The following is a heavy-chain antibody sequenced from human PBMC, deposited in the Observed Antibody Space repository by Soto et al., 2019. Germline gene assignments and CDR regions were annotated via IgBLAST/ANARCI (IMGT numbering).Heavy chain of an antibody. Sequence: EVQLVESGGGLVQPGGSLRLSCAASGFTFSSYSMNWVRQAPGKGLEWVSYISSSSSTIYYADSVKGRFTISRDNAKKSLYLAMNSLRDEDTAVYYCARDRLTSYYFDYWGQGTLVTVSS. CDR3: ARDRLTSYYFDY. CDR1: GFTFSSYS. D-gene: IGHD5-12*01. CDR2: ISSSSSTI. V-gene: IGHV3-48*02. J-gene: IGHJ4*02.